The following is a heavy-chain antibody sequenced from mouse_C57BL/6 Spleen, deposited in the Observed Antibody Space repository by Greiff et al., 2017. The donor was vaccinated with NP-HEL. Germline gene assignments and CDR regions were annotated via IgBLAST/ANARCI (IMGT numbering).Heavy chain of an antibody. CDR1: GFTFSSYA. Sequence: EVQLVESGGGLVKPGGSLKLSCAASGFTFSSYAMSWVRQTPEKRLEWVATISDGGSYTYYPDNVKGRFTISRDNAKNNLYLQMSHLKSEDTAMYYCARERVTGRYFDVWGTGTTVTVSS. J-gene: IGHJ1*03. D-gene: IGHD4-1*01. V-gene: IGHV5-4*01. CDR2: ISDGGSYT. CDR3: ARERVTGRYFDV.